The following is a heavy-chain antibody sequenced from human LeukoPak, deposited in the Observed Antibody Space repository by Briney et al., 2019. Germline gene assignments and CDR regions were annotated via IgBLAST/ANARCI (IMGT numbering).Heavy chain of an antibody. CDR2: ISAYNGNT. CDR3: ARDILWFGEHYYGMDV. D-gene: IGHD3-10*01. V-gene: IGHV1-18*04. CDR1: GYTFTSYG. Sequence: ASVKVSRKASGYTFTSYGISWVRQAPGQGLEWMGWISAYNGNTNYAQKLQGRVTMTTDTSTSTAYMELRSLRSDDTAVYYCARDILWFGEHYYGMDVWGKGTTVTVSS. J-gene: IGHJ6*04.